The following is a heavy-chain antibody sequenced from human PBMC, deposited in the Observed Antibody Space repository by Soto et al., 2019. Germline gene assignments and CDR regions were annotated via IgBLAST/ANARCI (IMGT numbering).Heavy chain of an antibody. CDR1: GFTFNNYA. CDR2: ISGDTRTT. CDR3: AKGGTYHTTSYSDS. V-gene: IGHV3-23*01. Sequence: GGSLRLSCAASGFTFNNYAMGWVRQAPGKGLEWVSVISGDTRTTYHADSVKGRFSISRDNSKNTVYLQINSLRAEDTAVYFCAKGGTYHTTSYSDSWGQGTLVTVSS. J-gene: IGHJ4*02. D-gene: IGHD3-16*02.